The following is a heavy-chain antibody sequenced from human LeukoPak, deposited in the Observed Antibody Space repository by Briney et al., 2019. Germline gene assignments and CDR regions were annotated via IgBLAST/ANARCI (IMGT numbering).Heavy chain of an antibody. V-gene: IGHV1-69*13. D-gene: IGHD3-3*01. J-gene: IGHJ5*02. CDR2: IIPIFGTA. Sequence: SVKVSCKASGYTFTSYGISWVRQAPGQGLEWMGGIIPIFGTANYAQKFQGRVTITADESTSTAYMELSSLRSEDTAVYYCARSQAEPVIFGVVINGVGWFDPWGQGTLVTVSS. CDR3: ARSQAEPVIFGVVINGVGWFDP. CDR1: GYTFTSYG.